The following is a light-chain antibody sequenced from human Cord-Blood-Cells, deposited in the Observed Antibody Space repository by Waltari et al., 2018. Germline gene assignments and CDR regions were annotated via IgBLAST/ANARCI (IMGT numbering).Light chain of an antibody. CDR3: CSYAGSVV. Sequence: QSALTQPAPVSGPPGQSITISCTGTSSDVGTFNLVSWYQQHPGKAPKLMIYEGSKRPSGVSNRFSGSKSGNTASLTISGLQAEDEADYYCCSYAGSVVFGGGTKLTVL. CDR2: EGS. CDR1: SSDVGTFNL. V-gene: IGLV2-23*01. J-gene: IGLJ2*01.